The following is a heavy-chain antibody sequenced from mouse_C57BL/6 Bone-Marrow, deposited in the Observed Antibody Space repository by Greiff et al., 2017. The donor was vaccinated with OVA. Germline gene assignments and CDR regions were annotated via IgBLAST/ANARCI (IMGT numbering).Heavy chain of an antibody. J-gene: IGHJ3*01. V-gene: IGHV5-4*03. CDR3: ARVGYYGSMAY. CDR1: GFTFSSYA. CDR2: ISDGGSNT. Sequence: DVKLVESGGGLVKPGGSLKLSCAASGFTFSSYAMPWVRQTPEKRLEWVANISDGGSNTYYPDNVKGRFTFSRDNAKNNLYLQMSHLKSEDTAMYYCARVGYYGSMAYWGQGTLVTVSA. D-gene: IGHD1-1*01.